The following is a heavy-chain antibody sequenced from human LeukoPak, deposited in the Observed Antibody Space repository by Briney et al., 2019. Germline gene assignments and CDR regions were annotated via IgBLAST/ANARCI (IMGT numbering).Heavy chain of an antibody. CDR1: GFAFSNYN. CDR3: ARDRDSSGSDAFDI. J-gene: IGHJ3*02. V-gene: IGHV3-53*01. CDR2: IYSGGST. D-gene: IGHD6-19*01. Sequence: GGSLRLSCAASGFAFSNYNMNWVRQAPGKGLEWVSVIYSGGSTYYADSVKGRFTISRDNSKNTLYLQMNSLRAEDTAVYYCARDRDSSGSDAFDIWGQGTMVTVSS.